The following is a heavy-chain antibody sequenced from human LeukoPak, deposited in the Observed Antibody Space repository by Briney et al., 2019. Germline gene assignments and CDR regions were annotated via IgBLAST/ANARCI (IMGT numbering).Heavy chain of an antibody. D-gene: IGHD1-26*01. J-gene: IGHJ4*02. CDR1: GFTFSNAW. Sequence: GGSLRLSCAASGFTFSNAWMSWVRQAPGKGLEWVGRIKSKTDDGTTDYAAPVKGRFTISRDDSKNTLYLQMNSLRAEDTAVYYCAKDRFPCSGSYYVPDYWGQGTLVTVSS. CDR3: AKDRFPCSGSYYVPDY. V-gene: IGHV3-15*01. CDR2: IKSKTDDGTT.